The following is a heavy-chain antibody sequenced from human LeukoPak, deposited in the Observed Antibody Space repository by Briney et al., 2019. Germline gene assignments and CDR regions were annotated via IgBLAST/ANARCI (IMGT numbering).Heavy chain of an antibody. Sequence: SETLSLTCTVSGGSISTSNYYWGWIRQPPGKGLEWIGNIFYSGSTYYNPSLKSRVTISVDTSKNQFSLKLSSVTAADTAVYYCARVGGVIFGVVIPLSAYNWFDPWGQGTLVTVSS. J-gene: IGHJ5*02. CDR1: GGSISTSNYY. CDR3: ARVGGVIFGVVIPLSAYNWFDP. V-gene: IGHV4-39*07. CDR2: IFYSGST. D-gene: IGHD3-3*01.